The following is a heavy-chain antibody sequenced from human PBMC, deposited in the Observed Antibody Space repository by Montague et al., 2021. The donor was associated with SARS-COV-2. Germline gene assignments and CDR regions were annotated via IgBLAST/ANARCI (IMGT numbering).Heavy chain of an antibody. CDR1: AGSIRDYY. J-gene: IGHJ2*01. CDR2: IYTTGSS. V-gene: IGHV4-4*07. CDR3: ARERSYLYWYFDL. Sequence: SETLSLTCAVSAGSIRDYYWSWIRQPAGKGLEWIGRIYTTGSSDYSPSLQSRVTMSVDTSKNQVSLRLMSVTAADTALYYCARERSYLYWYFDLRGRGTLVTVSS.